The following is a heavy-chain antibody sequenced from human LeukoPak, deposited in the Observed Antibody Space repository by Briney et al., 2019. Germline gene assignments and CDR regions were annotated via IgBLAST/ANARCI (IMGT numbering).Heavy chain of an antibody. Sequence: GGSLRLSCAASGFTFDDYAMHWVRHAPGKGLEWVSVISGSDGSTYYADSVKGRFTISRDNSKNTLHLQMNSLRAEDTAVYYCAKDKRYYDSSGSPYYYYGMDVWGQGTTVTVSS. J-gene: IGHJ6*02. CDR1: GFTFDDYA. CDR2: ISGSDGST. D-gene: IGHD3-22*01. CDR3: AKDKRYYDSSGSPYYYYGMDV. V-gene: IGHV3-23*01.